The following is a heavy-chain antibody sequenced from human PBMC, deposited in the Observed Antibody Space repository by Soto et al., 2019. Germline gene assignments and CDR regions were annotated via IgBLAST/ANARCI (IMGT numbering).Heavy chain of an antibody. CDR2: IYSGGSS. J-gene: IGHJ4*02. CDR3: ARDIGNQWGY. CDR1: GFTLSNNY. D-gene: IGHD1-26*01. Sequence: EVQLVETGGGLIQPGGSLRLSCAASGFTLSNNYMSWVRQAPGKGLEWVSVIYSGGSSYYADSVKGRFTISRDNSKNTLYLQMNSLRVEDTAVYYCARDIGNQWGYWGQGTLVTVSS. V-gene: IGHV3-53*02.